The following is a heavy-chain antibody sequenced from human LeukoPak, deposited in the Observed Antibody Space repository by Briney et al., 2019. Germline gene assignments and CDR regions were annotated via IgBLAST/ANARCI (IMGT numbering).Heavy chain of an antibody. CDR3: AKDKGREGDY. J-gene: IGHJ4*02. V-gene: IGHV3-30*18. CDR1: GFHFSNYG. CDR2: ISADGIDK. Sequence: PGRSLRLPCAASGFHFSNYGMHWVRQAPGRGLEWVAVISADGIDKYYADSVKGRFTISRDNSKNTLYLQMSSLRAEDTAVYYCAKDKGREGDYWGQGTLVTVSS.